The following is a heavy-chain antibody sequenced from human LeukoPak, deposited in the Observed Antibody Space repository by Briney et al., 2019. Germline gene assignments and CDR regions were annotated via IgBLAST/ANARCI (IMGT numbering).Heavy chain of an antibody. CDR1: GGSISSGDYY. J-gene: IGHJ5*02. V-gene: IGHV4-30-4*01. D-gene: IGHD3-10*01. CDR2: IYYSRST. Sequence: PSQTLSLTCTVSGGSISSGDYYWSWIRQPPGKGLEWIGYIYYSRSTYYNPSLKSRITISVDTSKNQFSLKLSSVTAADTAVYYCARVYLLMVRGVITVNWFDPWGQGTLVTVSS. CDR3: ARVYLLMVRGVITVNWFDP.